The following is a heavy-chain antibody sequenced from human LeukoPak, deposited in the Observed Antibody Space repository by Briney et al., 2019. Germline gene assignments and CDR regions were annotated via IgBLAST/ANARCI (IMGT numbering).Heavy chain of an antibody. CDR2: INHSGST. CDR1: GGSFSGYY. Sequence: LETLSLTCAVYGGSFSGYYWSWIRQPPGKGLEWIGEINHSGSTNYNPSLKSRVTISVGTSKNPFSLKLSSVTAAATAVYYCARVYYDSSGSAAGLDYWGQGTLVTVSP. J-gene: IGHJ4*02. V-gene: IGHV4-34*01. CDR3: ARVYYDSSGSAAGLDY. D-gene: IGHD3-22*01.